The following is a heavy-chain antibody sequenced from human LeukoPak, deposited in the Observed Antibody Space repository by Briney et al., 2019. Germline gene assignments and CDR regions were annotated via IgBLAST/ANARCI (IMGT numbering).Heavy chain of an antibody. CDR2: ISGIGRTI. Sequence: GGSLRLSCAASGFTFSDYYMTWIRQAPGKGLEWVSYISGIGRTIYYADSVKGRFTISRDNAKNSLYLQMNNLRAEDTAVYYCAREKTPYYYDTSGPADYWGQGTLVTVSS. D-gene: IGHD3-22*01. V-gene: IGHV3-11*04. CDR3: AREKTPYYYDTSGPADY. J-gene: IGHJ4*02. CDR1: GFTFSDYY.